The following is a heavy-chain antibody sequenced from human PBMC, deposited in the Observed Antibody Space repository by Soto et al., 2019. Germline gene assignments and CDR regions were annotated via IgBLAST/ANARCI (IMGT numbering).Heavy chain of an antibody. CDR3: ARHDPFSWLSRIY. D-gene: IGHD3-9*01. J-gene: IGHJ4*02. V-gene: IGHV4-59*08. CDR2: IYYSGST. Sequence: PSETLSLTCTVSGGSISSYYWSWIRQPPGKGLEWIGYIYYSGSTNYNPSLKSRVTISVDTSKNQFSLKLSSVTAADTAVYYCARHDPFSWLSRIYWGQRTPVTVSS. CDR1: GGSISSYY.